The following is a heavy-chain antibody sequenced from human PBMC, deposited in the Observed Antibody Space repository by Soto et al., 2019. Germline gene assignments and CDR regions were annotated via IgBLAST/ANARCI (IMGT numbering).Heavy chain of an antibody. J-gene: IGHJ4*02. V-gene: IGHV3-23*01. CDR3: AKRSPYSSGWYSPIFDY. CDR1: GFTFSDYA. Sequence: GMGHAGGSLKLSCATSGFTFSDYAMSWVPQAPGKGLVWVSAISESGGSTHYADSVRGRFTVSRDNSKNSLSLRMNSLRDEDTAVYFCAKRSPYSSGWYSPIFDYWGQGALVTVSS. CDR2: ISESGGST. D-gene: IGHD6-13*01.